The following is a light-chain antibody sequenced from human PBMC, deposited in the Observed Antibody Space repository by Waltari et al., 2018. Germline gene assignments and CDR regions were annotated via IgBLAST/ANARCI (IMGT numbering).Light chain of an antibody. V-gene: IGKV1-39*01. J-gene: IGKJ4*01. CDR2: AAS. CDR1: QSIISY. Sequence: DIHMTQSPSSLSASVRDRVTITCRASQSIISYLNWYQQKPGKAPKLLLTAASSVKSGVPSRFSGSGSGTDFTLTISSLQAEDFVTYYWQESYSTPPTFGGGTKVEIK. CDR3: QESYSTPPT.